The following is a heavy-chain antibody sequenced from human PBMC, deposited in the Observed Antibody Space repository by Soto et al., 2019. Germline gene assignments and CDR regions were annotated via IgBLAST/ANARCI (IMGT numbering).Heavy chain of an antibody. CDR2: ISYDGSNK. D-gene: IGHD2-2*01. CDR3: AKDRTVYYALSPFFDY. Sequence: GGSLRLSCAASGFTFSSYGMHWVRQAPGKGLEWVAVISYDGSNKYYADSVKGRFTISRDNSKNTLYLQMNSLRAEDTAVYYCAKDRTVYYALSPFFDYWGQGTLVTVSS. V-gene: IGHV3-30*18. J-gene: IGHJ4*02. CDR1: GFTFSSYG.